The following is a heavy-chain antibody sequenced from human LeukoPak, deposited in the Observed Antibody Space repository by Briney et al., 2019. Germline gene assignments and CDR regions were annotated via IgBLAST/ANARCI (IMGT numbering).Heavy chain of an antibody. CDR1: GFTFSSYA. J-gene: IGHJ5*02. CDR2: MSSSGGST. V-gene: IGHV3-23*01. D-gene: IGHD3-10*01. Sequence: GGSLRLSCAASGFTFSSYAMSWVRQAPGKGLEWVSVMSSSGGSTHYADSVKGRFTISRDNSKNTLYLQMNSLRAEDTAVYYCAKAGYGSGTNWFDPWGQGTLVTVSS. CDR3: AKAGYGSGTNWFDP.